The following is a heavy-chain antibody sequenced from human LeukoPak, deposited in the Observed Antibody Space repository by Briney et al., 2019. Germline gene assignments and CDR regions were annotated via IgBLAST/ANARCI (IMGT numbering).Heavy chain of an antibody. CDR1: GFTFSSYA. D-gene: IGHD6-13*01. V-gene: IGHV3-23*01. CDR3: AKSGYSSSWYWFDP. J-gene: IGHJ5*02. CDR2: ISGSGGST. Sequence: PGGSLRLFCAASGFTFSSYAMSWVRQAPGKGLEWVSAISGSGGSTYYADSVKGRFTISRDNSKNTLYLQMNSLRAEDTAVYYCAKSGYSSSWYWFDPWGQGTLVTVSS.